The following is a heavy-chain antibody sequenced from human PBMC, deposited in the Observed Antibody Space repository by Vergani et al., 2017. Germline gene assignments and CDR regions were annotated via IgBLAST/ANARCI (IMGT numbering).Heavy chain of an antibody. Sequence: EVQLQESGGGLVKPGGSLRVSCAASGFSFSTYSINWVRQAPGKGLEWVSSIRGRSNYIYYADSLKGRFTISRDNSKNSVYLQMNSLRAEDTAIYYCARKKYYDSKDYYQVEPFDYWVQGTLVNVSS. D-gene: IGHD3-22*01. CDR3: ARKKYYDSKDYYQVEPFDY. J-gene: IGHJ4*02. CDR1: GFSFSTYS. V-gene: IGHV3-21*06. CDR2: IRGRSNYI.